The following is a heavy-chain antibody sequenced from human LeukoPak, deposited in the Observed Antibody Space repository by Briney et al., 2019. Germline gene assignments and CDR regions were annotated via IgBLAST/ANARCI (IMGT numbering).Heavy chain of an antibody. J-gene: IGHJ5*02. CDR1: GGSISSYH. V-gene: IGHV4-59*01. Sequence: SETLSLNCNVPGGSISSYHWTWIRQPPGKGLESIGYIYYSGSTNYTPSLKSRVTISVDTAKNQFSLKLRSVTAADTAVYYCGGGGVGAVRFDPWGQGTLVTVSS. CDR2: IYYSGST. D-gene: IGHD1-26*01. CDR3: GGGGVGAVRFDP.